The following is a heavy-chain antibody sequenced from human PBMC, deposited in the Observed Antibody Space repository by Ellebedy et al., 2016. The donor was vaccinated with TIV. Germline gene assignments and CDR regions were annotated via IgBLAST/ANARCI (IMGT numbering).Heavy chain of an antibody. CDR1: GFIFSSYS. Sequence: GESLKISCAASGFIFSSYSMSWVRQAPGKGLEWVSSMSSTRSFIHYADSVKGRFTISRDNAKKSLYLQMNSLRAEDTAVYYCVRGVDSGSPGDYWGQGTLVTVSS. D-gene: IGHD1-26*01. J-gene: IGHJ4*02. CDR3: VRGVDSGSPGDY. V-gene: IGHV3-21*01. CDR2: MSSTRSFI.